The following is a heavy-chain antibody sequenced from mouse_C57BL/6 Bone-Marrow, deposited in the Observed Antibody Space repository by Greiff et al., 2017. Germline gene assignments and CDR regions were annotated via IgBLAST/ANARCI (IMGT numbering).Heavy chain of an antibody. CDR2: ISSGSSTI. CDR1: GFTFSDYG. D-gene: IGHD1-2*01. Sequence: EVQLQESGGGLVKPGGSLKLSCAASGFTFSDYGMHWVRQAPEKGLEWVAYISSGSSTIYYADTVKGRFTISRDNANNTLFLQMTSLRSEDTAMYYCARLRRHYFDYWGQGTTLTVSS. V-gene: IGHV5-17*01. CDR3: ARLRRHYFDY. J-gene: IGHJ2*01.